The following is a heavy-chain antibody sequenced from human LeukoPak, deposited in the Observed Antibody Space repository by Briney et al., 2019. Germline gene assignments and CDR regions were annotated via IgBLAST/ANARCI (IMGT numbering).Heavy chain of an antibody. CDR2: ISGSGGST. Sequence: QPGASLRLSCAASGFTFSSYAMSWVRQAPEKGLEWVSAISGSGGSTYYADSVKGRFTISRDNSKNTLYLQMNSLRAEDTAVYYCAKSRIVGRLFGLDPWGQGTLVTVSS. D-gene: IGHD2-15*01. J-gene: IGHJ5*02. CDR3: AKSRIVGRLFGLDP. V-gene: IGHV3-23*01. CDR1: GFTFSSYA.